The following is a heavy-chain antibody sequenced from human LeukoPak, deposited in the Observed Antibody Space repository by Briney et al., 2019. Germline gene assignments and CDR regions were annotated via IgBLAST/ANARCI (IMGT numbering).Heavy chain of an antibody. CDR1: GGSISSYY. J-gene: IGHJ4*02. D-gene: IGHD3-22*01. Sequence: PSETLSLTCTVSGGSISSYYWSWIRQPPGKGLEWIGYIYYSGSTNYNPSLKSRVTISVDTSKNQFSLKLSSVTAADTAVYYCASSSNYYDSSGYQNWGQGTQVTVSS. CDR2: IYYSGST. CDR3: ASSSNYYDSSGYQN. V-gene: IGHV4-59*08.